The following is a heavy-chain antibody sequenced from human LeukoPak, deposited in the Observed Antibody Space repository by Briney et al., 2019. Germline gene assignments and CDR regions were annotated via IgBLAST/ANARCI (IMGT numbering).Heavy chain of an antibody. CDR2: IWYDGSSK. J-gene: IGHJ3*02. D-gene: IGHD3-22*01. CDR1: GFTFSSYG. Sequence: GRSLRLSCAASGFTFSSYGMHWVRQAPGKGLEWVAVIWYDGSSKYYADSVKGRFTISRDNSKNTLYLQMNSLRAEDTAVYYCARGPIVVVADDAFDIWGQGTMVTVSS. CDR3: ARGPIVVVADDAFDI. V-gene: IGHV3-33*01.